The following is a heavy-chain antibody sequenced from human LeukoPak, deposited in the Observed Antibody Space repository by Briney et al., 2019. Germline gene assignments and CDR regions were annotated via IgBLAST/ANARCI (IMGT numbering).Heavy chain of an antibody. CDR2: INHSGNT. V-gene: IGHV4-34*01. D-gene: IGHD6-13*01. Sequence: SETLSLTCTVHGEFFGGSYWNWIRQSPGKGLEWIGEINHSGNTNYNPSLKSRVTISVDTPQKQFSLRLSSVTAADTAVYYCARGLYLTTRGGAAAGFLDYWGQGNLDTVSS. CDR3: ARGLYLTTRGGAAAGFLDY. J-gene: IGHJ4*02. CDR1: GEFFGGSY.